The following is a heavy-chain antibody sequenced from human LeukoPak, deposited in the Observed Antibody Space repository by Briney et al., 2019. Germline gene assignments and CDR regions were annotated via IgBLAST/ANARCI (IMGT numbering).Heavy chain of an antibody. V-gene: IGHV1-2*02. Sequence: ASVKVSCKASGYTFTGYYMHWVRQAPGQGLEWMGWINPNSGGTNYAQKFQGRVTMTRDTSISTAYMELSRLRSDDTALYYCAILLDGVVISDHWGQGTLVTVSS. CDR3: AILLDGVVISDH. D-gene: IGHD3-3*01. CDR2: INPNSGGT. CDR1: GYTFTGYY. J-gene: IGHJ5*02.